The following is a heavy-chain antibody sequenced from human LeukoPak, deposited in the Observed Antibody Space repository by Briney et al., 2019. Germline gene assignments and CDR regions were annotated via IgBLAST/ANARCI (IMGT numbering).Heavy chain of an antibody. J-gene: IGHJ4*02. CDR2: IYPGDSDT. D-gene: IGHD3-22*01. CDR1: GYSFTTYW. Sequence: GESLKISCKGSGYSFTTYWIGWVRQMPGRDLEWMGIIYPGDSDTRYSPSFQGQVTISAGKSISTAYLQWSSLKASDTAMYYCARQFRDSSGYYSYYFDYWGQGTLVTVSS. V-gene: IGHV5-51*01. CDR3: ARQFRDSSGYYSYYFDY.